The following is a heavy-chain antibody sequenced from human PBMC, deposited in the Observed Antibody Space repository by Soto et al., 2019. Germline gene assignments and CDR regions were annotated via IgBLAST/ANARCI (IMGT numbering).Heavy chain of an antibody. J-gene: IGHJ5*02. CDR2: IWYDGSNK. D-gene: IGHD6-6*01. V-gene: IGHV3-33*01. CDR1: GFTFSSYG. CDR3: ARDLSRSIADNWFDP. Sequence: GGSLRLSCAASGFTFSSYGMHWVRQAPGKGLEWVAVIWYDGSNKYYADSVKGRFTISRDNSKNTLYLQMNSLRAEDTAVYYCARDLSRSIADNWFDPWGQGTLVTVSS.